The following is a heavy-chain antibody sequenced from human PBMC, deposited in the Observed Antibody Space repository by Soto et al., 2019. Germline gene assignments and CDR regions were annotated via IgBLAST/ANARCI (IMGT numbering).Heavy chain of an antibody. CDR3: AKETNYDFWSGDPFDY. CDR2: INPSGGST. Sequence: ASVKVSCKASGYTFTSYYMHWVRQAPGQGLEWMGIINPSGGSTSYAQKFQGRVTMTRDTSTSTVYMELNSLRAEDTAVYYCAKETNYDFWSGDPFDYWGQGTLVTVSS. CDR1: GYTFTSYY. J-gene: IGHJ4*02. V-gene: IGHV1-46*01. D-gene: IGHD3-3*01.